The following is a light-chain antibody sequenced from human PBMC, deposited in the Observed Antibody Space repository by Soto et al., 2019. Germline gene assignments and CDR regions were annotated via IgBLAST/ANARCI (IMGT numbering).Light chain of an antibody. CDR1: QSVSGY. CDR2: DAS. J-gene: IGKJ4*01. CDR3: HQGGFWRRST. V-gene: IGKV3-11*01. Sequence: EIVLTQSPATLSLSPGDRATLFCRASQSVSGYVAWYQQKPGQAPRLLIYDASTRATGIPARFSGSGFGTDFTLSITSLAPGDFAIYYCHQGGFWRRSTFGGGTKVEIK.